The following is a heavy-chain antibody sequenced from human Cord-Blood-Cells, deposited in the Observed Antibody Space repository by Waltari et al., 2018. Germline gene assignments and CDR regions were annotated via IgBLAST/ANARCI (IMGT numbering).Heavy chain of an antibody. Sequence: QVQLQQWGAGLLKPSETLSLTCAVYGGSFSGYYLIWPRQPPGKGLEWIGEINHSGSTNYNPSLKSRVTISVDTSKNQFSLKLSSVTAADTAVYYCARTVEYSSSSAFDIWGQGTMVTVSS. J-gene: IGHJ3*02. CDR3: ARTVEYSSSSAFDI. CDR2: INHSGST. D-gene: IGHD6-6*01. V-gene: IGHV4-34*01. CDR1: GGSFSGYY.